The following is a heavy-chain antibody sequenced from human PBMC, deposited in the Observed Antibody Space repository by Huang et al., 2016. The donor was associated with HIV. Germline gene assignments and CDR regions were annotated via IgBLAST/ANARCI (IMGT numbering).Heavy chain of an antibody. J-gene: IGHJ3*02. D-gene: IGHD3-22*01. CDR1: GFTFGSYA. Sequence: EVQLLESGGGLAQPGGSLSLSCTASGFTFGSYALNWVRQAPGKGLEWVSGTTGSGGSTYYANSVKGRFTISRDNSKNTLYLQMNSLRAEDTALYYCAKHLGGRRGFTFIVLFGAFDMWGQGTMVTVSS. CDR3: AKHLGGRRGFTFIVLFGAFDM. V-gene: IGHV3-23*01. CDR2: TTGSGGST.